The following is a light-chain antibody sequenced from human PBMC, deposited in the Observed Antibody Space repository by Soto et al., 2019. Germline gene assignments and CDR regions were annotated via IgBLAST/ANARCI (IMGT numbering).Light chain of an antibody. CDR1: SGNSSYA. CDR2: LNSDGSH. Sequence: QPVLTQSPSASASLGASVKLTCTLSSGNSSYAIAWHQQQPEKGPRYLMKLNSDGSHSKGDGIPDRFSGSSSGAERYLTISSLQSEDEADYYCQTWGSYVIFGGGTKLTVL. CDR3: QTWGSYVI. J-gene: IGLJ2*01. V-gene: IGLV4-69*01.